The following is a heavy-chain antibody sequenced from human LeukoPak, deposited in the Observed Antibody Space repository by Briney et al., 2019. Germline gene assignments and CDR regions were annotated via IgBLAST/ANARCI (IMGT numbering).Heavy chain of an antibody. D-gene: IGHD3-3*01. CDR2: ISGSGGST. V-gene: IGHV3-23*01. CDR3: AKGSEVLWSGYYSIY. CDR1: GFTFSSYA. J-gene: IGHJ4*02. Sequence: GGSLRLSCAASGFTFSSYAMSWVRQAPGGGLEWVSAISGSGGSTYYADSVKGRFTISRDNSKNTLYLQMNSLRAEDTAVYYCAKGSEVLWSGYYSIYWGQGTLVTVSS.